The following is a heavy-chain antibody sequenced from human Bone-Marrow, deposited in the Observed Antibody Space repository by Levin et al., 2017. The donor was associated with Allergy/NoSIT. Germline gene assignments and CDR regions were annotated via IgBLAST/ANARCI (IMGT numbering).Heavy chain of an antibody. CDR1: GFTFSSYW. Sequence: SCAASGFTFSSYWMSWVRQAPGKGLEWVANIKQDGSEKYYVDSVKGRFTISRDNAKNSLYLQMNSLRAEDTAVYYCARDKRAARRGYYYYGMDVWGQGTTVTVSS. CDR2: IKQDGSEK. J-gene: IGHJ6*02. D-gene: IGHD6-6*01. CDR3: ARDKRAARRGYYYYGMDV. V-gene: IGHV3-7*01.